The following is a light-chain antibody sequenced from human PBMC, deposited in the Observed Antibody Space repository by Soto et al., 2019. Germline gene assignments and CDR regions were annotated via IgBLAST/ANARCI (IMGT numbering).Light chain of an antibody. Sequence: DTQMTQSPSSLSAFVGDRVTITCRASHDITNYLAWFQQKPGKAPKSLIYAASTLQIGVPSKFSGRGSGADFTLTISNVQPEDFATYYYQHYKSYPYTFGQGTKLEMK. V-gene: IGKV1-16*02. J-gene: IGKJ2*01. CDR3: QHYKSYPYT. CDR2: AAS. CDR1: HDITNY.